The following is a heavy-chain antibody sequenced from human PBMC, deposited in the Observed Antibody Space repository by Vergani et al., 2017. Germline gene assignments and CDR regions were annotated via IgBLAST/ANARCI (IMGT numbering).Heavy chain of an antibody. CDR2: ISGSDGNT. CDR3: ASQRSAAAGRALDC. Sequence: EVQLLESGGGLVQPGGSLTLSCAASGFTFSNYVMTWVRQAPGKGLEWVSTISGSDGNTYYSESVKGRFTISRDNSENTLYLQMNSLRVEDAAVYYCASQRSAAAGRALDCWGQGTLVTDSS. D-gene: IGHD6-13*01. J-gene: IGHJ4*02. CDR1: GFTFSNYV. V-gene: IGHV3-23*01.